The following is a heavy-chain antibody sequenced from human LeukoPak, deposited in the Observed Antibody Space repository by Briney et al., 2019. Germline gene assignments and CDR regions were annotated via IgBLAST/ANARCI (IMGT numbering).Heavy chain of an antibody. J-gene: IGHJ4*02. V-gene: IGHV4-39*07. CDR1: GGSISSSSYY. Sequence: PSETLSLTCTVSGGSISSSSYYWGWIRQPPGKGLEWIGSIYYSGSTYYNPSLKSRVTISVDTSKNQFSLKLSSVTAADTAVYYCARVYYDFWSGYYTGLSYYFDYWGQGTLVTVSS. CDR3: ARVYYDFWSGYYTGLSYYFDY. D-gene: IGHD3-3*01. CDR2: IYYSGST.